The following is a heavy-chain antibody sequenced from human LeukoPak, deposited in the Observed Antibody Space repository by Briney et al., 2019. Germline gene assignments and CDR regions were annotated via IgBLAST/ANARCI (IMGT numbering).Heavy chain of an antibody. Sequence: GESLRISCEGSGYSFTSHWISWVRQMPGKGLEWIGRIDPSDSYTDYSPSFQGHVTISADKSINTAYLQWSSLKASDTAMYYCARRTNYGGYYDRYFDLWGRGTLVTVSS. D-gene: IGHD4-17*01. CDR3: ARRTNYGGYYDRYFDL. V-gene: IGHV5-10-1*01. CDR1: GYSFTSHW. CDR2: IDPSDSYT. J-gene: IGHJ2*01.